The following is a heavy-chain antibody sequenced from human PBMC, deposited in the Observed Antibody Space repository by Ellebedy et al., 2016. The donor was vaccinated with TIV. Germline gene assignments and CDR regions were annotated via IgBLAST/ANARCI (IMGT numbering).Heavy chain of an antibody. V-gene: IGHV3-74*01. CDR3: ARVEVGRSGPSYGMDV. CDR2: SSSDGSRT. Sequence: PGGSLRLSCEASGFTLSSYWMHWVRQAPGQGLVWLSRSSSDGSRTYADSVKGRFTMSRDNAKNTLYLEMNSLRAEDTAVYYCARVEVGRSGPSYGMDVWGQGTSVTVSS. J-gene: IGHJ6*02. D-gene: IGHD6-19*01. CDR1: GFTLSSYW.